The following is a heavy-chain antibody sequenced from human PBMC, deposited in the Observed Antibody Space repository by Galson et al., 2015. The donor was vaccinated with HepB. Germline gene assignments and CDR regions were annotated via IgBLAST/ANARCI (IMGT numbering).Heavy chain of an antibody. D-gene: IGHD1-26*01. CDR1: GFTFSSYA. Sequence: SLRLSCAASGFTFSSYAMHWVRQAPGKGLEWVAVISYDGSNKYYADSVKGRFTISRDNSKNTLYLQMNSLRAEDTAVYYCARGWGGGSYCFDYWGQGTLVTVSS. CDR2: ISYDGSNK. CDR3: ARGWGGGSYCFDY. V-gene: IGHV3-30-3*01. J-gene: IGHJ4*02.